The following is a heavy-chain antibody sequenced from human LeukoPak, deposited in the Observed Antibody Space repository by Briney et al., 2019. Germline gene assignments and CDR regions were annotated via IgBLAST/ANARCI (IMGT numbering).Heavy chain of an antibody. V-gene: IGHV4-34*01. CDR1: GASIRSYY. D-gene: IGHD6-13*01. CDR3: ARGCVAATGLDCAEFDH. Sequence: SETLSLTCTVSGASIRSYYWTWIRQSPEKGLEWIGEINHRGSANYNASIRSRVTISVDTSRNQFSLTMSSVTVADTAVYYCARGCVAATGLDCAEFDHWGQGALVTVSS. J-gene: IGHJ4*02. CDR2: INHRGSA.